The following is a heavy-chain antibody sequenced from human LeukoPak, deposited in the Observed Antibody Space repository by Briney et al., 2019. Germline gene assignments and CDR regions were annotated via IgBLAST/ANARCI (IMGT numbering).Heavy chain of an antibody. V-gene: IGHV3-23*01. D-gene: IGHD3-9*01. CDR3: ARTKPQQFDILS. CDR2: ISGSGGST. J-gene: IGHJ4*02. Sequence: GGSLRLSCAASGSTFSSYDMNWVRQAPGKGLEWVSGISGSGGSTYSVDSVKGRFTVSRDNSKNTLYLQMNSLRAEDTAVYYCARTKPQQFDILSWGQGTLVTVSS. CDR1: GSTFSSYD.